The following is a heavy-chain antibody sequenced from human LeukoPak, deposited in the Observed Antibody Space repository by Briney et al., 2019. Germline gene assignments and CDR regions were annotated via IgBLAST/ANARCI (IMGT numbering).Heavy chain of an antibody. J-gene: IGHJ4*02. CDR2: IYPGDSDT. V-gene: IGHV5-51*01. Sequence: GESLKISCKGSGYRFTSHWIGWVRQMPGKGLEWMGIIYPGDSDTRYSPSLQGQVTISVDTSIGTAYLKWSRLKASDTAIYYCARQNDFRLDYWGQGTLVTVSS. CDR1: GYRFTSHW. D-gene: IGHD3-3*01. CDR3: ARQNDFRLDY.